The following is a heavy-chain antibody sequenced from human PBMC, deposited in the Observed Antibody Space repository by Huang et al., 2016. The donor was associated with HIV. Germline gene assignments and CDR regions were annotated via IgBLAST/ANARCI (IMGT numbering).Heavy chain of an antibody. V-gene: IGHV1-69*01. D-gene: IGHD3-3*02. CDR2: IIPVLNKP. J-gene: IGHJ4*02. Sequence: QVQLVQSGAEVKKPGSSVKVSCKAPGGTFSSYAINWVRQAPGQGPEWMGGIIPVLNKPNYAPKCQGRITISADESTNTAFLELSSLISEDTAMYYCARQPSAILTEYYFDYWGQGTLVTVSS. CDR1: GGTFSSYA. CDR3: ARQPSAILTEYYFDY.